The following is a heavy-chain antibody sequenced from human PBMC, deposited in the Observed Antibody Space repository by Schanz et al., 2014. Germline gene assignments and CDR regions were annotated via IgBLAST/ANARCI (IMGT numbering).Heavy chain of an antibody. Sequence: VQLVESGGGVVRPGRSLRLSCAASGFTFRGHAMHWVRQAPGQGLEKVAVTSTDGTKTYYAASVRGRFTISRDNSKNTVYLQMNSLRSEDTAVYYCTRDRGALINHNDALDLWGQGTMVSVSS. CDR2: TSTDGTKT. J-gene: IGHJ3*01. D-gene: IGHD3-16*01. V-gene: IGHV3-30*04. CDR3: TRDRGALINHNDALDL. CDR1: GFTFRGHA.